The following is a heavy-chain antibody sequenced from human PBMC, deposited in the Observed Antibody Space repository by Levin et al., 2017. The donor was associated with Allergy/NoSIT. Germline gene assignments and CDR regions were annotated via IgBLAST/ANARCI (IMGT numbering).Heavy chain of an antibody. CDR3: ARRYRDDYYYYYGMDV. CDR1: GFTFSTYE. D-gene: IGHD4-17*01. J-gene: IGHJ6*02. V-gene: IGHV3-48*03. CDR2: ISRSGSTI. Sequence: PGGSLRLSCAASGFTFSTYEMNWVRQAPGKGLEWVSFISRSGSTIYSADSVKGRFTISRDNAKNSLYLQVNSLRAQDTAVYYCARRYRDDYYYYYGMDVWGQGTTVTVYS.